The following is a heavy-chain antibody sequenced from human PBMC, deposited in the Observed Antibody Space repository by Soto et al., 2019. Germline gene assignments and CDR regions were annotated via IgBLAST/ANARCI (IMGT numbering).Heavy chain of an antibody. J-gene: IGHJ4*02. CDR2: IYYSGST. CDR3: ARGEYTIDY. D-gene: IGHD3-10*01. CDR1: GGSISSYY. V-gene: IGHV4-59*01. Sequence: SETLSLTCTVSGGSISSYYWSWIRQPPGKGLEWIGYIYYSGSTNYNPSLKSRVTISVDTSKNQFSLKLSSVTAADTAVYYCARGEYTIDYWGQGTLVTVSS.